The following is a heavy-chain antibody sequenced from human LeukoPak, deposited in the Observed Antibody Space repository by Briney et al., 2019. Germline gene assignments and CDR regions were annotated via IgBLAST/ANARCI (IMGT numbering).Heavy chain of an antibody. V-gene: IGHV4-34*01. D-gene: IGHD3-10*01. J-gene: IGHJ6*04. Sequence: SETLSLTCAVYGGSFSGYYWSWIRQPPGKGLEWIGEINHSGSTNYNPSLKSRVTISVDTSKNQFSLKLSSVTAADTAVYYCARGTFMVRGTLGPNYGMDVWGKGTTVTVSS. CDR2: INHSGST. CDR3: ARGTFMVRGTLGPNYGMDV. CDR1: GGSFSGYY.